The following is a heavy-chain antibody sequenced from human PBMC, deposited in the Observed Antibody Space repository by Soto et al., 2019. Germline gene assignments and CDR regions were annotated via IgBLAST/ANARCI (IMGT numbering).Heavy chain of an antibody. V-gene: IGHV3-73*01. CDR2: IRSKSNSYAT. J-gene: IGHJ4*02. D-gene: IGHD4-17*01. CDR1: GFTFSGSA. Sequence: EVQLVESGGGLVQPGGSLKLSCGVSGFTFSGSAMHWVRQASGKGLEWVGRIRSKSNSYATAYAASVKGRFTISRDDSKNTAFLQMNSLKTEDTAVYYCTRGYGDYVRDYWGQGTLVTVSS. CDR3: TRGYGDYVRDY.